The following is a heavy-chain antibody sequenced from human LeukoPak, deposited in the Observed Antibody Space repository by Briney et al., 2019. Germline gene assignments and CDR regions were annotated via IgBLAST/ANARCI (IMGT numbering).Heavy chain of an antibody. Sequence: PGGSLRLSCAASGFTFSSYAMSWVRQAPGKGLEWVSAISGSGGSTYYADSVKGRFTISRDNSKNTLYLQMNSLRAEDTAVYYCAKQDYDYIWGSYLTYYFDYWGQGTLVAVSS. J-gene: IGHJ4*02. V-gene: IGHV3-23*01. CDR2: ISGSGGST. D-gene: IGHD3-16*01. CDR3: AKQDYDYIWGSYLTYYFDY. CDR1: GFTFSSYA.